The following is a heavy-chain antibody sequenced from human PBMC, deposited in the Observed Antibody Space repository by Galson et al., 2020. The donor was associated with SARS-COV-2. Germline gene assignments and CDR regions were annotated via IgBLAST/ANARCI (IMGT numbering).Heavy chain of an antibody. J-gene: IGHJ2*01. CDR3: ARFDSSGYYQKYFDL. V-gene: IGHV4-39*02. CDR1: GGSISSAHYS. CDR2: FHYSGST. Sequence: SETLSLTCSFSGGSISSAHYSWGWVRQPPGKGLEWIGNFHYSGSTYYSPSLQSRISISVDTSNNHFSLNLSSVTAADTAVYYCARFDSSGYYQKYFDLWGRGTLVTVSS. D-gene: IGHD3-22*01.